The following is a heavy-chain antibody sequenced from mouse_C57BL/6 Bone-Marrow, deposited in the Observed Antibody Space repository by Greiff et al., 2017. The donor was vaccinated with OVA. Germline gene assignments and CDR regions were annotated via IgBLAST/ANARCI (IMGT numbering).Heavy chain of an antibody. CDR1: GFTFSSYA. Sequence: EVKLVESGGGLVKPGGSLKLSCAASGFTFSSYAMSWVRQTPEKRLEWVATISDGGSYTYYPDNVKGRFTISRDNAKNNLYLQMSHLKSEDTAMYYCATEGITTVRAWFAYWGQGTLVTVSA. D-gene: IGHD1-1*01. V-gene: IGHV5-4*01. CDR2: ISDGGSYT. J-gene: IGHJ3*01. CDR3: ATEGITTVRAWFAY.